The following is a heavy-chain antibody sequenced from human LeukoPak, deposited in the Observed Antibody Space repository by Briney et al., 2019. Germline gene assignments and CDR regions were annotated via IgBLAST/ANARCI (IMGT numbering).Heavy chain of an antibody. Sequence: SETLSLTCAVYGGSFSGYYWSWIRQPPGKGLEWIGEINHSGSTNYNPSLKSRVTISVDTSKNQFSLKLSSVTAADTAVYYCARLPRRATLDYWGQGTLVTVSS. V-gene: IGHV4-34*01. CDR2: INHSGST. CDR3: ARLPRRATLDY. CDR1: GGSFSGYY. J-gene: IGHJ4*02.